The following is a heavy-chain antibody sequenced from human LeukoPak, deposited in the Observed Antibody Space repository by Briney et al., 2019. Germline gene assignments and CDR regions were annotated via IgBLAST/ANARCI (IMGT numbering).Heavy chain of an antibody. Sequence: GGSLRLSCAASGFTFSSYAMSWVRQAPGKGLEWVSAISGSGGSAYYADSVKGRFTISRDNSKNTLYLQMNSLRAEDTAVYYCAKMCEESCQPPRCGSCYDWGQGTLVTVSS. CDR2: ISGSGGSA. D-gene: IGHD2-15*01. CDR1: GFTFSSYA. V-gene: IGHV3-23*01. CDR3: AKMCEESCQPPRCGSCYD. J-gene: IGHJ4*02.